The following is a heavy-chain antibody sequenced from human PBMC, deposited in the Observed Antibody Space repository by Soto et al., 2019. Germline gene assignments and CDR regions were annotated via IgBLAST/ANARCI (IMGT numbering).Heavy chain of an antibody. CDR2: IYWDDDK. Sequence: SGPTLVNPTQTLTLTCTFSGFPLSTSGVGVGWIRQPPGKALEWLALIYWDDDKRYSPSLKSRVTITKDTSKNQVVLTMTNMDPVDTGTYYCAHRGQLLVPGGHDYYGVDVWGQGT. CDR3: AHRGQLLVPGGHDYYGVDV. J-gene: IGHJ6*02. CDR1: GFPLSTSGVG. D-gene: IGHD6-13*01. V-gene: IGHV2-5*02.